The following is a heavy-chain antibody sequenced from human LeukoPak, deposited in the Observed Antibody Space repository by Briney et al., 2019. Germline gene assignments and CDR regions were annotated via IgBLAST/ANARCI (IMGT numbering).Heavy chain of an antibody. V-gene: IGHV3-9*01. CDR2: ISWNSGSI. Sequence: GGSLRLSCAASGFSFSTQRMHWVRQAPGKGLEWVSGISWNSGSIGYADSVKGRFTISRDNAKNSLYLQMNSLRAEDTALYYCAKIAVAGTFFDYWGQGTLVTVSS. J-gene: IGHJ4*02. D-gene: IGHD6-19*01. CDR3: AKIAVAGTFFDY. CDR1: GFSFSTQR.